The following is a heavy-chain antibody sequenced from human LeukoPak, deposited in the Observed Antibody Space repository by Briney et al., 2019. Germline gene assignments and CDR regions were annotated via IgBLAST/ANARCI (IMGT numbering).Heavy chain of an antibody. Sequence: PSETLSLTCTVSGGSISSSSYYWGWIRQPPGKGLEWIGSIYYSGSTYYNPSLKSRVTISVDTSKNQFSLKLSSVTAADTAVYYCARDYDSSGYGIWGQGTLVTVSS. D-gene: IGHD3-22*01. CDR3: ARDYDSSGYGI. J-gene: IGHJ4*02. CDR1: GGSISSSSYY. CDR2: IYYSGST. V-gene: IGHV4-39*07.